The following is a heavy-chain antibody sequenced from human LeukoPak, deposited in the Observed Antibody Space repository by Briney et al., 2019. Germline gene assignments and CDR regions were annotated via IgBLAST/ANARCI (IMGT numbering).Heavy chain of an antibody. CDR1: GYTFTGYY. CDR3: ASLHEYSSSFVWTN. V-gene: IGHV1-2*02. CDR2: INPNSGGT. J-gene: IGHJ4*02. D-gene: IGHD6-6*01. Sequence: ASVKVSCKASGYTFTGYYMHWVQQAPGQGLEWMGWINPNSGGTNYAQKFQGRVTMTRDTSISTAYMELSRLRSDDTAVYYCASLHEYSSSFVWTNWGQGTLVTVSS.